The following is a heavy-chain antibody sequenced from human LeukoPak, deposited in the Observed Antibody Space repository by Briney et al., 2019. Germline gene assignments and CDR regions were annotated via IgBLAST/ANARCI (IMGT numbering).Heavy chain of an antibody. CDR1: GGSISSSSYY. D-gene: IGHD1-26*01. J-gene: IGHJ3*02. CDR3: ARVWELSDAFDI. CDR2: IYYSGST. Sequence: SETLSLTCTDSGGSISSSSYYRGWIRQPPGKGLEWIGSIYYSGSTPYNPSLKSRVTISVDTSKNQFSLKLSSVTAADAAVYYCARVWELSDAFDIWGQGTMVSVSS. V-gene: IGHV4-39*07.